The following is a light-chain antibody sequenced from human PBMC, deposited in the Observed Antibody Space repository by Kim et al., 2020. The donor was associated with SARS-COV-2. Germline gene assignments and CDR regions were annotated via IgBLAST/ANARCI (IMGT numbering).Light chain of an antibody. Sequence: SRGERATLPCRTSQPVSYSSLAWYQKKPRQAPRLLIYNASNRATGIPDRFSGSGSGTDITLTISSLEPEDFAVYYCQQRNDWLWTFGQGTKVDIK. V-gene: IGKV3-11*01. J-gene: IGKJ1*01. CDR3: QQRNDWLWT. CDR1: QPVSYSS. CDR2: NAS.